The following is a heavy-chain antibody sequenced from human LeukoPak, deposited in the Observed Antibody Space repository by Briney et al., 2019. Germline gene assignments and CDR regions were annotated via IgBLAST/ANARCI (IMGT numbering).Heavy chain of an antibody. J-gene: IGHJ6*03. Sequence: GGSLRLSCAASGFTFSDYYMSWIRQAPGKGLEWLSYISNSGGTIYYADSVKGRFTISRDNAKNSLYLQMNSLRAEDTAVYYCARADKYSYSYMDVWGEGTTVTVSS. V-gene: IGHV3-11*04. D-gene: IGHD2-15*01. CDR3: ARADKYSYSYMDV. CDR1: GFTFSDYY. CDR2: ISNSGGTI.